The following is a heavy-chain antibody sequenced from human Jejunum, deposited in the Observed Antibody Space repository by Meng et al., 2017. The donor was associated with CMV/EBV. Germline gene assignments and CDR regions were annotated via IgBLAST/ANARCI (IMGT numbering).Heavy chain of an antibody. J-gene: IGHJ4*02. CDR2: ISPYNGNT. D-gene: IGHD3-16*01. CDR1: YPFTRFG. Sequence: YPFTRFGISWVRQSPGQGLEWMGWISPYNGNTNYAQKLQGRVTMTTDTSTSTAYMELMSLRSDDTAVYYCVRHMLVTSGVMTAFDYWGQGTLVTVSS. V-gene: IGHV1-18*01. CDR3: VRHMLVTSGVMTAFDY.